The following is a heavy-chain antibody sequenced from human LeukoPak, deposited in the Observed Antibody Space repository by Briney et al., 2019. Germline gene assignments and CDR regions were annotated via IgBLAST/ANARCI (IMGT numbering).Heavy chain of an antibody. V-gene: IGHV3-30*18. CDR3: AKVPSIAAAGTMQYYYYGMDV. CDR2: ISYGGSNK. CDR1: GFTFSSYG. J-gene: IGHJ6*02. D-gene: IGHD6-13*01. Sequence: GGSLRLSCAASGFTFSSYGMHWVRQAPGKGLEWVAVISYGGSNKYYADSVKGRFTISRDNSKNTLYLQMNSLRAEDTAVYYCAKVPSIAAAGTMQYYYYGMDVWGQGTTVTVSS.